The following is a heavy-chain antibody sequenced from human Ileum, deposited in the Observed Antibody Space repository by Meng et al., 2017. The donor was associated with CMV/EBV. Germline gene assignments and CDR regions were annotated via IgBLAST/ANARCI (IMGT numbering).Heavy chain of an antibody. J-gene: IGHJ6*02. D-gene: IGHD4-17*01. V-gene: IGHV3-15*01. CDR1: EFTFNNAW. CDR2: IKRKIEGGTI. CDR3: TADTVSTSDYSMDV. Sequence: GGSLRLSCAASEFTFNNAWMNWVRQASGKGLEWVGRIKRKIEGGTIEYAAPVKGRFTISKDDSKSMLSLQMDSLNTEDTALYYCTADTVSTSDYSMDVWGQGTTVTVSS.